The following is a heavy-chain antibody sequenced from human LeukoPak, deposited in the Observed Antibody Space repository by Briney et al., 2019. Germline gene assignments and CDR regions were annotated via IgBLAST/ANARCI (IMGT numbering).Heavy chain of an antibody. V-gene: IGHV3-23*01. Sequence: GGSLRLSCAASGFTFSSYAMSWVRQAPGKGLEWVSAISGSGGSTYYADSVKGRFTISRDNSKNTLYLQMNSLRAEDTAVYYCAKNLDPYYGDLTNDDAFDIWGQGTMVTVSS. J-gene: IGHJ3*02. CDR1: GFTFSSYA. CDR2: ISGSGGST. D-gene: IGHD4-17*01. CDR3: AKNLDPYYGDLTNDDAFDI.